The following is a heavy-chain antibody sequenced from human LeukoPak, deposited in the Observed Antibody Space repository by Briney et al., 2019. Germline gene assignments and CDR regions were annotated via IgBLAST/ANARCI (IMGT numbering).Heavy chain of an antibody. V-gene: IGHV1-2*02. CDR1: GYTFTGYY. D-gene: IGHD3-22*01. CDR3: AKDSYVDSGYCYY. J-gene: IGHJ4*02. Sequence: GASVKVSCKASGYTFTGYYMHWLRHAPGQGLEWMGWINPNSGATNYAQKFQGRVTMTRDTSISTAYMELTRLTSDDTAVYFCAKDSYVDSGYCYYWGQGTLVTVSS. CDR2: INPNSGAT.